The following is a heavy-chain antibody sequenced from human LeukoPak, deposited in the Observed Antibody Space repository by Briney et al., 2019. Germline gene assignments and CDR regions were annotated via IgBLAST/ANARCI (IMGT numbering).Heavy chain of an antibody. J-gene: IGHJ4*02. CDR2: SNPSGDT. CDR1: GGSFSGYY. Sequence: SETLSLTFAVYGGSFSGYYWSWIRQPPGKGLEWIGESNPSGDTSYNPSLKSRVIISLDTSKNQFSLKLSSVTAADTAVYFCARGLIDGYNSHSLDYWGQGTLVTVSS. D-gene: IGHD5-24*01. V-gene: IGHV4-34*01. CDR3: ARGLIDGYNSHSLDY.